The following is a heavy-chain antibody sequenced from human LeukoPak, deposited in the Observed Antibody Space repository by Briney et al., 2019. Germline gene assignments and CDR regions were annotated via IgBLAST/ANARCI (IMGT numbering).Heavy chain of an antibody. Sequence: GGSLRLSCAASGFTFSSYGMHWVRQAPGEGLEWVGFIRSKAYGGTTEYAASVKGRFTISRDDSKSIAYLQMNSLKTEDTAVYYCTRDDYGDYPDYWGQGTLVTVSS. CDR2: IRSKAYGGTT. J-gene: IGHJ4*02. D-gene: IGHD4-17*01. V-gene: IGHV3-49*04. CDR3: TRDDYGDYPDY. CDR1: GFTFSSYG.